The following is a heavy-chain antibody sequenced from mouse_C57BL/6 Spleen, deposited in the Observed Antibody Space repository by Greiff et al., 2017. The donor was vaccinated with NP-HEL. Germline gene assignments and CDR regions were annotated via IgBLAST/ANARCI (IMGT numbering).Heavy chain of an antibody. CDR2: IYPGSGST. D-gene: IGHD2-1*01. V-gene: IGHV1-55*01. J-gene: IGHJ2*01. CDR1: GYTFTSYW. Sequence: QVQLQQPGAELVKPGASVKMSCKASGYTFTSYWITWVKQRPGQGLEWIGDIYPGSGSTNYNEKFKSNATLTVDTSSSTAYMQLSSRTSEDSAVYYCARSDGNYAYFDDWGQGTTLTVSS. CDR3: ARSDGNYAYFDD.